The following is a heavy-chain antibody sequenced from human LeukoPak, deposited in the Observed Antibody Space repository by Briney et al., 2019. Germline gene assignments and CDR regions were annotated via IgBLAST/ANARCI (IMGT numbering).Heavy chain of an antibody. V-gene: IGHV3-30*18. D-gene: IGHD6-19*01. CDR3: AKDYWLNGGWDYYYMDV. CDR2: ISYDGSNK. J-gene: IGHJ6*03. CDR1: GFTFSSYG. Sequence: GGSLRLSCAASGFTFSSYGMHWVRQAPGKGLEWVAVISYDGSNKYYADSVKGRFTISRDNSKNTLYLQMNSLRAEDTAVYYCAKDYWLNGGWDYYYMDVWGKGNTVTVSS.